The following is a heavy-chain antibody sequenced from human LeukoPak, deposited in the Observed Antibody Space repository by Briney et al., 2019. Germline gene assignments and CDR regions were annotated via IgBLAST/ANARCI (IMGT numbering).Heavy chain of an antibody. D-gene: IGHD2-15*01. J-gene: IGHJ2*01. CDR2: IYYIGNT. Sequence: PSETLSLTCTVSGGSISSSSYYWGWIRQPPGKGLDWTGGIYYIGNTCDNPSLKSRVTISIDRSKNQFSLKMNSVTAADTAFYYCAREYTYSPYIRYFDLWGRGTLVTVSS. CDR1: GGSISSSSYY. V-gene: IGHV4-39*07. CDR3: AREYTYSPYIRYFDL.